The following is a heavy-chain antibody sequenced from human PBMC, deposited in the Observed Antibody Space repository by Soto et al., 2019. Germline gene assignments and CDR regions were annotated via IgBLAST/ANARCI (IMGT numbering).Heavy chain of an antibody. D-gene: IGHD6-6*01. J-gene: IGHJ4*02. CDR3: ASQLGNSYPFDY. V-gene: IGHV4-4*07. CDR2: IYTSGST. Sequence: SETLSLTCTVSGGSISSYYWSCIRQPAGKGLEWIVRIYTSGSTNYNPSLKSRVTMSVDTSKNEFSLKLSSVTAADTAGYYCASQLGNSYPFDYWGQGTLVTVSS. CDR1: GGSISSYY.